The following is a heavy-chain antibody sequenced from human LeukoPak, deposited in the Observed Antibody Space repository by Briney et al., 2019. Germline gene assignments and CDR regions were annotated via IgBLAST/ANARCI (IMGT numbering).Heavy chain of an antibody. Sequence: SGGSLRLSCAASGFTFSSYAMGWVRQAPGKGLEWVSAISGSGGSTYYADSVKGRFTISRDNSKNTLYLQMNSLRAEDTAVYYCAKDRKVVPVGDVWGQGTTVTVSS. CDR1: GFTFSSYA. D-gene: IGHD2-15*01. CDR2: ISGSGGST. J-gene: IGHJ6*02. CDR3: AKDRKVVPVGDV. V-gene: IGHV3-23*01.